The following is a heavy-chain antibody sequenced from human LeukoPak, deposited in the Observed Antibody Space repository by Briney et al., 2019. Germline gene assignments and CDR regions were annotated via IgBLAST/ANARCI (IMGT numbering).Heavy chain of an antibody. V-gene: IGHV4-38-2*01. Sequence: SETLSLTCAVSGYSISSGYYWGWIRQPPGKGLEWIGSIYHSGSTYYNPSLKSRVTISVDTSKNQFSLKLSSVTAADAAVYFCARLAIVGATTGNLDYWGQGTLVTASS. CDR2: IYHSGST. J-gene: IGHJ4*02. CDR1: GYSISSGYY. CDR3: ARLAIVGATTGNLDY. D-gene: IGHD1-26*01.